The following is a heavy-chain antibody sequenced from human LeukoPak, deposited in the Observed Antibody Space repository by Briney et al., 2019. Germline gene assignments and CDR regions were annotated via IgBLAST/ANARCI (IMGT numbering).Heavy chain of an antibody. Sequence: GRSLRLSCAASGFTFSGYWMHWVRQAPGKGLVWISRINSDGSSTSYADSVKGRFTISRDNAKNTLYLQMNSLRAEDTAIYYCARGTSGWYGSDYWGQGTLVTVSS. J-gene: IGHJ4*02. V-gene: IGHV3-74*01. CDR1: GFTFSGYW. D-gene: IGHD6-19*01. CDR3: ARGTSGWYGSDY. CDR2: INSDGSST.